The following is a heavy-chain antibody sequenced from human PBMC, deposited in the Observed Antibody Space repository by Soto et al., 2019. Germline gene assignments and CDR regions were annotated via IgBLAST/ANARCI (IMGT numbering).Heavy chain of an antibody. D-gene: IGHD3-22*01. CDR3: ARVSIVVVTLDAFDI. CDR1: GFTFSDYY. Sequence: GSLRLSCAASGFTFSDYYMSWIRQAPGKGLEWVSYISSSSSYTNYADSVKGRFTISRDNAKNSLYLQMNSLRAEDTAVYYCARVSIVVVTLDAFDIWGQGTMVTVSS. CDR2: ISSSSSYT. J-gene: IGHJ3*02. V-gene: IGHV3-11*06.